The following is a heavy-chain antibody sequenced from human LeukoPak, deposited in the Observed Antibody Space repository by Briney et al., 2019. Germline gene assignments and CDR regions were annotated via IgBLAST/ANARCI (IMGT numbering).Heavy chain of an antibody. CDR2: IIPIFGTI. D-gene: IGHD3-3*01. CDR1: VGACSTQG. Sequence: SVKVSCKASVGACSTQGISWLRQAPGQGLEWLGRIIPIFGTINYAQKFQGRVTITADKSTSTVHMDLSSLRSEDTAVYYCARGLGVDYYYYMDVWDEGTTVIVSS. V-gene: IGHV1-69*06. J-gene: IGHJ6*03. CDR3: ARGLGVDYYYYMDV.